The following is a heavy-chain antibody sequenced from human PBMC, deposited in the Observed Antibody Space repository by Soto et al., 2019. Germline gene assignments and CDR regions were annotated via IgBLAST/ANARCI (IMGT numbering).Heavy chain of an antibody. D-gene: IGHD1-1*01. Sequence: SETLSLTCTVSGGSISSYYWSWIRQPPGKGLVWIGYIYYSGSTNYNPSLKSRVTISVDTSKNQFSLKLSSVTVADTAVYYCARQVSKRNWLDPWGQGTLVTV. J-gene: IGHJ5*02. CDR3: ARQVSKRNWLDP. V-gene: IGHV4-59*01. CDR1: GGSISSYY. CDR2: IYYSGST.